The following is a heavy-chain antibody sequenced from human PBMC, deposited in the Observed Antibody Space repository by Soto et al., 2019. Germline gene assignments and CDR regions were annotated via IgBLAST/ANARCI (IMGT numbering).Heavy chain of an antibody. V-gene: IGHV3-23*01. CDR1: GFTFSSYA. CDR2: ISGSGGST. Sequence: EVQLLESGGGLVQPGGSLRLSCAASGFTFSSYAMNWVRQAPGKGLEWVSAISGSGGSTYYADSVKGRFTISRDNSKNTLYRQMNSLRAEDTAVYYCAKDPQQQVLTYWGQGTMVTVSS. D-gene: IGHD6-13*01. J-gene: IGHJ4*02. CDR3: AKDPQQQVLTY.